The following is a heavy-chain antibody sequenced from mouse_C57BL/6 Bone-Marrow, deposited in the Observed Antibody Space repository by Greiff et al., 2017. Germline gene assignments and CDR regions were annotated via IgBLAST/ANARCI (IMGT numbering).Heavy chain of an antibody. Sequence: VQLQQSGAELVRPGASVTLSCKASGYTFTDYEMHWVKQTPVHGLEWIGAIDPETGGTASNQKFKGKAILTADKSSSTAYMELRSRTSEDSAGYYCTRGYYDYDWFADGGQGTLVTVSA. CDR2: IDPETGGT. V-gene: IGHV1-15*01. CDR1: GYTFTDYE. CDR3: TRGYYDYDWFAD. J-gene: IGHJ3*01. D-gene: IGHD2-4*01.